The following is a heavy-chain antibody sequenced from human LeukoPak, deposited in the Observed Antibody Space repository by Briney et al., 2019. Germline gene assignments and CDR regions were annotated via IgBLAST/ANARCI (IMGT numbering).Heavy chain of an antibody. CDR3: ASRHYDFGYY. CDR1: GFTFSSYP. D-gene: IGHD4-17*01. Sequence: PGGSLRLSCAVSGFTFSSYPMQWVRQAPGKGLEWMAVISYDGRSEYYADSVKGRFTISRDNSKNTLFLQMNSLRVEDTAINYCASRHYDFGYYWGQGTQVTVSS. V-gene: IGHV3-30-3*02. CDR2: ISYDGRSE. J-gene: IGHJ4*02.